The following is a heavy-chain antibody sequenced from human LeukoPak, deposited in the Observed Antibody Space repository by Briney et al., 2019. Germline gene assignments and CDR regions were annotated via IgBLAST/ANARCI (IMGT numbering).Heavy chain of an antibody. V-gene: IGHV3-30*04. J-gene: IGHJ5*02. CDR1: GFTFSSYA. CDR3: ARDGVGATDWFDP. D-gene: IGHD1-26*01. CDR2: ISYDGSNK. Sequence: GGSLRLSCAASGFTFSSYAMHWVRQAPGKGLEWVAVISYDGSNKYYADSVKGRFTISRDNAKNSLYLQMNSLRAEDTAVYYCARDGVGATDWFDPWGQGALVTVSS.